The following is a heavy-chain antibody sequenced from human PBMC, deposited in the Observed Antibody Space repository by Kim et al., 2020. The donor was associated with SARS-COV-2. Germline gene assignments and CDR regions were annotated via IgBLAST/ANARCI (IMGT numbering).Heavy chain of an antibody. D-gene: IGHD4-17*01. CDR2: IIPTLDIA. CDR3: AISEDYGSKRGFCY. J-gene: IGHJ4*02. Sequence: SVKVSCKASGGTFSSYAVSWVRQAPGQGLEWMGRIIPTLDIADYAQKFQGGVTITADKSTSTAYMELNSLKYEDTAIYYCAISEDYGSKRGFCYWGQGTLVTLSS. CDR1: GGTFSSYA. V-gene: IGHV1-69*04.